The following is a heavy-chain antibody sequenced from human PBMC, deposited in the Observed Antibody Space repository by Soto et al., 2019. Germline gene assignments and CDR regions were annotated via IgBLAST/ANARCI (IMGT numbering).Heavy chain of an antibody. V-gene: IGHV3-7*01. CDR2: IKLDGSEK. Sequence: EVQLVESGGGLVQPGGSLRLSCAASGFTFSTYWMTWVRQAPGKGLEWVASIKLDGSEKQYVDSVKGRFTISRDNAKESLYLQMNSLRGEDSGLYYCARGTTAADGGQGTRVTVSS. J-gene: IGHJ4*02. CDR3: ARGTTAAD. CDR1: GFTFSTYW. D-gene: IGHD6-25*01.